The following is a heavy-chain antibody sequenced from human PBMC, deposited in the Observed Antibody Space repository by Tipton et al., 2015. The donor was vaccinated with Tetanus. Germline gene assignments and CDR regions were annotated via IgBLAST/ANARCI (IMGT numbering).Heavy chain of an antibody. V-gene: IGHV4-59*13. D-gene: IGHD3-3*01. CDR1: GGSISGYF. CDR2: IHDNGTT. Sequence: TLSLTCTVSGGSISGYFWTWIRQPPGKGLEWVGYIHDNGTTYYNPSLKSRVTISVDTSETQVSLKLSSVTAADTAVYYCARRFPVFGVVILGAFDLWAPGTMVTVSS. CDR3: ARRFPVFGVVILGAFDL. J-gene: IGHJ3*01.